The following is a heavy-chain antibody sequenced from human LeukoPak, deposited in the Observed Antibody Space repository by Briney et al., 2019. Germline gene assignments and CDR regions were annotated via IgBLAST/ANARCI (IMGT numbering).Heavy chain of an antibody. J-gene: IGHJ5*02. V-gene: IGHV4-34*01. CDR3: ARHGGYTKNWFDP. D-gene: IGHD3-16*01. CDR1: GGSFRGYY. Sequence: PSETLSLTSAVYGGSFRGYYWCWSRQPPRKGLEWIGEINHSGSTNYNPSLKSRVTISVDTSKNQFSLKLSSVTAADTAVYYCARHGGYTKNWFDPWGQGTLVTVSS. CDR2: INHSGST.